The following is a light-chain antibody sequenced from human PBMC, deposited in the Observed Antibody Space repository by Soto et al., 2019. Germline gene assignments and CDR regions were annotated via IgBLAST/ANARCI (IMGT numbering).Light chain of an antibody. Sequence: DMVITQSPDSLTVSLGERATINCKSSQSVLSSSNNKNYLVWYQQKPGQPPKLLISWASTRESGVPDRFSGSVSGSDFTLAISSLQAEDVAVYYCQQHYDSWTFGQGTKVEIK. J-gene: IGKJ1*01. CDR2: WAS. CDR3: QQHYDSWT. CDR1: QSVLSSSNNKNY. V-gene: IGKV4-1*01.